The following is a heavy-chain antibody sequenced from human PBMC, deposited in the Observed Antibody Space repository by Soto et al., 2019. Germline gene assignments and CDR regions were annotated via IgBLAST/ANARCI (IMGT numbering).Heavy chain of an antibody. CDR3: TGQYYYDSSGYFPRYYYYGMDV. Sequence: QVQLVQSGAEVKKPGSSVKVSCKASGGTFSSYAISWVRQAPGQGLEWMGGIIPIFGTANYAQKFQGRVTITADKSTSTAYMELSSLRSEDTAVYYCTGQYYYDSSGYFPRYYYYGMDVWGQGTTVTVSS. V-gene: IGHV1-69*06. J-gene: IGHJ6*02. CDR1: GGTFSSYA. D-gene: IGHD3-22*01. CDR2: IIPIFGTA.